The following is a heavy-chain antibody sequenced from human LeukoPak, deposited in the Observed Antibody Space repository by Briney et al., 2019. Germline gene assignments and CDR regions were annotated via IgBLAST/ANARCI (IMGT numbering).Heavy chain of an antibody. Sequence: GASVKVSCKASGYTFTSYGISWVRQAPGQGLEWMGWISAYNGNTNYAQKLQGRVTMTTDTSTSTAYMELRSLRSDDTAVYYCARDRGIVGANDAFDIWGQGTVVTVSS. V-gene: IGHV1-18*01. CDR3: ARDRGIVGANDAFDI. D-gene: IGHD1-26*01. CDR2: ISAYNGNT. J-gene: IGHJ3*02. CDR1: GYTFTSYG.